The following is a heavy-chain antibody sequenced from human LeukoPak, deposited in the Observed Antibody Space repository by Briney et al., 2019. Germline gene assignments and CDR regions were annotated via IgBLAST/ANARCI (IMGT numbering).Heavy chain of an antibody. Sequence: GGSLRLSCAASGFTFSSYGMSWVRQAPGKGLEWVANIQQDGSEKYYMDSVKGRFTISRDNAKNSLYLQMNSLRAEDTAVYYCARDRIRGQIRVRGVIRAFDIWGQGTMVTVSS. D-gene: IGHD3-10*01. CDR2: IQQDGSEK. CDR3: ARDRIRGQIRVRGVIRAFDI. V-gene: IGHV3-7*01. CDR1: GFTFSSYG. J-gene: IGHJ3*02.